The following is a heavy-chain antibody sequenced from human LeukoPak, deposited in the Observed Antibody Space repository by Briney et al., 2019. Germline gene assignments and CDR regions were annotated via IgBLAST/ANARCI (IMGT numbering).Heavy chain of an antibody. CDR2: IYYSGST. Sequence: SETLSLTCAVYGGSFSGYYWSWIRQPPGKGLEWIGYIYYSGSTYYNPSLKSRVTISVDTSKNQFSLKLSSVTAADTAVYYCAKGQLWYAFDIWGQGTMVTVSS. CDR3: AKGQLWYAFDI. CDR1: GGSFSGYY. D-gene: IGHD5-18*01. J-gene: IGHJ3*02. V-gene: IGHV4-34*01.